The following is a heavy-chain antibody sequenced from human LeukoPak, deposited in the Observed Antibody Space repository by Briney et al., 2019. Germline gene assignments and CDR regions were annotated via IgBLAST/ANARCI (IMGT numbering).Heavy chain of an antibody. J-gene: IGHJ4*02. D-gene: IGHD3-10*01. CDR2: IYYNGSP. CDR3: AMVRGATFDY. CDR1: GGSVTSYH. V-gene: IGHV4-59*02. Sequence: KPSETLSLTCTVSGGSVTSYHWSWIRQPPGRGLEWIGYIYYNGSPDYNPSLKSRVTISVDTSRNQFSLKLRSVTAADTAVYYCAMVRGATFDYWGQGTLVTVSS.